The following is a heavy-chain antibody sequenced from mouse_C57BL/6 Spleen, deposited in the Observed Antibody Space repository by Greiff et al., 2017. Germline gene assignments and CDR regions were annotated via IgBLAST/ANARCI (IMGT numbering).Heavy chain of an antibody. Sequence: VQLQQSGAELVRPGASVKLSCTASGFNIKDDYMHWVKQRPEQGLEWIGWIDPENADTEYASKFQGKATITADTSSNTAYLQLSSLTSEDTAVYYCTTGSIYAMDYWGQGTSVTVSS. D-gene: IGHD2-10*02. CDR2: IDPENADT. CDR3: TTGSIYAMDY. CDR1: GFNIKDDY. V-gene: IGHV14-4*01. J-gene: IGHJ4*01.